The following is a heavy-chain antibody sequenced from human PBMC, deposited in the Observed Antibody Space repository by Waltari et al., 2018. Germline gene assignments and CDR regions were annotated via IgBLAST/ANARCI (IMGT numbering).Heavy chain of an antibody. Sequence: QLHLQLSGPGLVKPSATLSLTCAVSGTSVTTTNYFWGWIRQPPGKGREWIGRIYFTGSTDYNPSLKSRVTISIDTSTNQFSLNLRSVTAADTAVYYCARGIWQQLAHFDSWGQGTLVTVSS. CDR1: GTSVTTTNYF. CDR2: IYFTGST. D-gene: IGHD6-13*01. J-gene: IGHJ4*02. CDR3: ARGIWQQLAHFDS. V-gene: IGHV4-39*01.